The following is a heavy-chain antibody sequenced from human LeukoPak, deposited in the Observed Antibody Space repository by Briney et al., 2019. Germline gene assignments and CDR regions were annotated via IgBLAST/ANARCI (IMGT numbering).Heavy chain of an antibody. V-gene: IGHV3-23*01. CDR2: ISGSGGST. D-gene: IGHD3/OR15-3a*01. CDR3: AKSPLYDFWSGYLDY. J-gene: IGHJ4*02. Sequence: PGGSLRLSCAASGFTFSSYAMSWVRQAPGKGLEWVSAISGSGGSTYYADSVKGRFTISRDNSKNTLYLQVNSLRAEDTAVYYCAKSPLYDFWSGYLDYWGQGTLVTVSS. CDR1: GFTFSSYA.